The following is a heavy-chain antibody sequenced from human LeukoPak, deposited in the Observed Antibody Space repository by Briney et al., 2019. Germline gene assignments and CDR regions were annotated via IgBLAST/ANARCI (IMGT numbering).Heavy chain of an antibody. CDR1: GFTFDDYG. CDR3: AGRTCTNGVCPFDY. V-gene: IGHV3-20*04. CDR2: INWNGGNT. Sequence: GGSLRLSCAASGFTFDDYGMNWVRHAPGKGLEWVSGINWNGGNTVCADSVKGRFTSSRDNAENSLSLQMNSLRAEDTAVYYCAGRTCTNGVCPFDYWGPGTLVTVSS. D-gene: IGHD2-8*01. J-gene: IGHJ4*02.